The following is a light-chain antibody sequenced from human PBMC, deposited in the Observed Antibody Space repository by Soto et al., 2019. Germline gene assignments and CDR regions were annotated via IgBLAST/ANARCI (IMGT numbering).Light chain of an antibody. CDR2: LGY. V-gene: IGKV2-28*01. Sequence: DIVMTHSPLSLTVTPGEPASISCRSSRSLLKANGYTYFHWFLQKPVQYPQLLIYLGYNRAPGVPDRFSGAGSGTDFTLESRRVEAEDVGVYYCMQTLESRTFGQGTKVEIK. CDR1: RSLLKANGYTY. CDR3: MQTLESRT. J-gene: IGKJ1*01.